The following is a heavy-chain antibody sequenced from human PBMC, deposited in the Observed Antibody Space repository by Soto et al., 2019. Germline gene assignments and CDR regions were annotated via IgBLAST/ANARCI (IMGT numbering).Heavy chain of an antibody. Sequence: GWSLRLSGEASAFTLPIYLSHWPLPPPEKGLVWVSRINPDGSSTSYADSVKGRFTIPRDNAKNTLYLQMNSLRAEDTAVYYCARDSDMVRGVIPPSSGMDVWGQGTTVTVSS. D-gene: IGHD3-10*01. J-gene: IGHJ6*02. CDR2: INPDGSST. CDR3: ARDSDMVRGVIPPSSGMDV. CDR1: AFTLPIYL. V-gene: IGHV3-74*01.